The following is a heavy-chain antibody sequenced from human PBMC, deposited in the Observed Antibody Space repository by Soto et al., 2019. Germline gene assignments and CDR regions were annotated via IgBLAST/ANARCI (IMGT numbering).Heavy chain of an antibody. J-gene: IGHJ3*02. CDR3: AGGHEYGGNSYAFDI. CDR2: ILPIFGTA. Sequence: QVQLVQSGAEVKKPGSSMKVSCKASGGTFSTSSSNWVRQAPGQRPEWMGNILPIFGTADYAQKFQDRVTITADKSTNAADMELRSLFSEDTAFYYCAGGHEYGGNSYAFDIWGQGTVVTVSS. V-gene: IGHV1-69*14. D-gene: IGHD4-17*01. CDR1: GGTFSTSS.